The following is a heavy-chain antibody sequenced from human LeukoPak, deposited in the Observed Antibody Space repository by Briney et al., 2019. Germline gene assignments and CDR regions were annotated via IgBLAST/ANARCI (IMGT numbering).Heavy chain of an antibody. D-gene: IGHD6-19*01. CDR1: GFTFDDYT. J-gene: IGHJ6*02. CDR2: ISWDGGST. CDR3: AKDGEPDGSGWYSDYYGMDV. Sequence: PGGSLRLSCAASGFTFDDYTMHWVRQAPGKGLEWVSLISWDGGSTYYADSVKGRFTISRDNSKNSLYLQMNSLRTEDTALYYCAKDGEPDGSGWYSDYYGMDVWGQGTTVTVSS. V-gene: IGHV3-43*01.